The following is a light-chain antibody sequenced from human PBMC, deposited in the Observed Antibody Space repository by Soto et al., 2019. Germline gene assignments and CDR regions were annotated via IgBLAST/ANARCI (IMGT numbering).Light chain of an antibody. CDR3: GTWDSSLSAHVV. V-gene: IGLV1-51*01. CDR1: SSNIGNNY. CDR2: DNN. Sequence: QSVLTQPPSVSAAPGQKVTISASGSSSNIGNNYLSWYQQLPGTAPNLLIYDNNKRPSGIPDRFSGSKSGTSATLGITGLQTGDEADYYCGTWDSSLSAHVVFGGGTKLTVL. J-gene: IGLJ2*01.